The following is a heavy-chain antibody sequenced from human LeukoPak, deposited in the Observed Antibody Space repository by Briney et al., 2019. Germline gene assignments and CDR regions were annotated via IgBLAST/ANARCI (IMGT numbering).Heavy chain of an antibody. CDR3: TRRGTGRDCASGNCSSYFFDY. V-gene: IGHV4-59*11. J-gene: IGHJ4*02. Sequence: SETLSLTCTVSGDSITSHYWGWIRQPPGKGLEWIGHIYFSGTTSYNPSLKSRVTISADTSKNQFSLNPTSLTVADTAVYYCTRRGTGRDCASGNCSSYFFDYWGQGTLVTVSS. CDR1: GDSITSHY. CDR2: IYFSGTT. D-gene: IGHD1-26*01.